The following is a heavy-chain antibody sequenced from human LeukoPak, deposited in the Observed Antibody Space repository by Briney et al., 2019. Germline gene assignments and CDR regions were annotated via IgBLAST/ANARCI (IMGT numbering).Heavy chain of an antibody. CDR2: IWYDGSNK. Sequence: PGGSLRLSCAASGFTFSSYGMHWVRQAPGKGLEWVAVIWYDGSNKYYADSVKGRFTISRDNSKNTLYLQMNSLRAEDTAVYYCAREEVGAAIDYWGQGTLVTVSS. CDR1: GFTFSSYG. D-gene: IGHD2-15*01. J-gene: IGHJ4*02. V-gene: IGHV3-33*01. CDR3: AREEVGAAIDY.